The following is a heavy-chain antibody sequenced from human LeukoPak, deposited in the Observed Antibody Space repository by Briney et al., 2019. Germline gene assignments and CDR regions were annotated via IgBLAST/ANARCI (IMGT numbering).Heavy chain of an antibody. CDR3: ARDWKTNSFDY. D-gene: IGHD1-1*01. CDR2: IYYDGSNI. J-gene: IGHJ4*02. V-gene: IGHV3-33*01. Sequence: GGSLRLSCAASEFTFTTYGMHWVRQAPGKGLEWVAFIYYDGSNICYADYVKGRFTISRDISKNTLYLQMDSLRAEDTAIYHCARDWKTNSFDYWGQGTLVTVSS. CDR1: EFTFTTYG.